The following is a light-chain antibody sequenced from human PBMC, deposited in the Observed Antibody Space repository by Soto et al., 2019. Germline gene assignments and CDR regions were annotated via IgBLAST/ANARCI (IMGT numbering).Light chain of an antibody. Sequence: GDRVTITCRAIQSISSWLAWYQQKPGKAPKLLIYAASSLQSGVPSRCSGRGAWTDCTLTISSLQPADVETDACQQSYRSTWTSGPGTKVDIK. CDR1: QSISSW. CDR3: QQSYRSTWT. V-gene: IGKV1-39*01. J-gene: IGKJ1*01. CDR2: AAS.